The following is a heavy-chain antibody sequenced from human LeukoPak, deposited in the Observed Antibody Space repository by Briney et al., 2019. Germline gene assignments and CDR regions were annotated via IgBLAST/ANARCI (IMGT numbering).Heavy chain of an antibody. CDR1: GFTFDDYA. CDR3: AKEALEFGELLYGYGMDV. D-gene: IGHD3-10*01. J-gene: IGHJ6*02. CDR2: ISWDGGST. Sequence: PGGSLRLSCAASGFTFDDYAMHWVRQAPGKGLEWVSLISWDGGSTYYADSVKGRFTISRDNSKNSLYLQMNSLRAEDTALYYCAKEALEFGELLYGYGMDVWGQGTTVTVSS. V-gene: IGHV3-43D*03.